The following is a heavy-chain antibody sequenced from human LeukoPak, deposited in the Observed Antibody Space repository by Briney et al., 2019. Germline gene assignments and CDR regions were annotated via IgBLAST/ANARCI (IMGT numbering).Heavy chain of an antibody. CDR1: GFTFSSYA. V-gene: IGHV3-30-3*01. CDR3: ARDGGFDYGDYLDY. Sequence: GGPLRLSCAAPGFTFSSYAMHWVRQAPGKGLEWVAVISYDGSNKYYADSVKGRFTISRDNSKNTLYLQMNSQRAEDTAVYYCARDGGFDYGDYLDYWGQGTLVTVSS. J-gene: IGHJ4*02. CDR2: ISYDGSNK. D-gene: IGHD4-17*01.